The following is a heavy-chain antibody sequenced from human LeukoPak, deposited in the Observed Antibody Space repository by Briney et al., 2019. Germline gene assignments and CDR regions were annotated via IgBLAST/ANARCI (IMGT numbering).Heavy chain of an antibody. CDR2: ISYDGSNK. Sequence: QPGGSLRLSCAGSGFTFSNSWMGWVRQAPGKGLEWVAVISYDGSNKYYADSVKGRFTISRDNSKNTLYLQMNSLRAEDTAVYYCARVASCRRFRGYCSGGSWGDLDYWGQGTLVTVSS. J-gene: IGHJ4*02. V-gene: IGHV3-30-3*01. CDR1: GFTFSNSW. D-gene: IGHD2-15*01. CDR3: ARVASCRRFRGYCSGGSWGDLDY.